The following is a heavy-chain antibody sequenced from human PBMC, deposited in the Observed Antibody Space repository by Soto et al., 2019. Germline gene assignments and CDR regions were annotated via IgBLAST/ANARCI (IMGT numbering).Heavy chain of an antibody. Sequence: GGSLRLSCAASGFTFSSYAMHWVRQAPGKGLEWVAVISYDGSNKYYADSVKGRFTISRDNSKNTLYLQMNSLRAEDTAVYYCARGEKYSSGWCFDYWGQGTLVTVSS. CDR3: ARGEKYSSGWCFDY. CDR2: ISYDGSNK. D-gene: IGHD6-19*01. CDR1: GFTFSSYA. J-gene: IGHJ4*02. V-gene: IGHV3-30-3*01.